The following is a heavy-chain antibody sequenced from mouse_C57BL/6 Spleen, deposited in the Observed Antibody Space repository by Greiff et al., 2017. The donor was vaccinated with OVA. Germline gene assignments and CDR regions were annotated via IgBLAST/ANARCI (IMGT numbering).Heavy chain of an antibody. Sequence: DVKLVESEGGLVQPGSSMKLSCTASGFTFSDYYMAWVRQVPEKGLEWVANINYDGSSTYYLDSLKSRFIISRDNAKNILYLQMSSLKSEDTATYYCARAPSYYFDYWGQGTTRTVSS. CDR3: ARAPSYYFDY. CDR1: GFTFSDYY. V-gene: IGHV5-16*01. J-gene: IGHJ2*01. CDR2: INYDGSST.